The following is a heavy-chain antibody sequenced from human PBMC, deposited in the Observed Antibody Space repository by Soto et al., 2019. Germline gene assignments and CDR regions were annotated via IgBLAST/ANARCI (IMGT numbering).Heavy chain of an antibody. J-gene: IGHJ5*02. CDR3: AKDVSSRRWFDP. V-gene: IGHV4-4*07. Sequence: KTSETLSRTCAVSGASIRSYHWSFLRQPAGKGLEWIGRIQHTGNTNYNPSLKSRVTMSADTSKNQISLKMTSVTAADTAVYFCAKDVSSRRWFDPWGQGVRVTVSS. CDR2: IQHTGNT. CDR1: GASIRSYH. D-gene: IGHD3-16*01.